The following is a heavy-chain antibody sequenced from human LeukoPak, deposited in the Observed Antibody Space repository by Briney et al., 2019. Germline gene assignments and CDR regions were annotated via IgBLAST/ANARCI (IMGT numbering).Heavy chain of an antibody. CDR1: GFTFGTYA. J-gene: IGHJ4*02. D-gene: IGHD3-3*01. CDR2: IIGNAATI. Sequence: GGSLRLSCTAPGFTFGTYAMNWVRQAPGKGLQWVALIIGNAATIAYADSVRGRFTISRDNSKNTLYLQMNSLRVEDTAVYYCVKDRTPDGYYSVDYWGQGILVTVSS. CDR3: VKDRTPDGYYSVDY. V-gene: IGHV3-23*01.